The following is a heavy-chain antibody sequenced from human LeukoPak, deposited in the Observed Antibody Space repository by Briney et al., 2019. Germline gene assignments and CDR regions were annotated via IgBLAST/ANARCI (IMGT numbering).Heavy chain of an antibody. J-gene: IGHJ4*02. D-gene: IGHD2-2*03. V-gene: IGHV4-59*08. CDR3: ARHEDGYCSSTSCYGN. CDR2: IYYSGST. CDR1: GGSISSYY. Sequence: SETLSLTRTVSGGSISSYYWSWIWQPPGKGLEWIGYIYYSGSTKYNPSLKSRVTISVDTSKNQFSLKLSSVTAADTAVYYCARHEDGYCSSTSCYGNWGQGTLVTVSS.